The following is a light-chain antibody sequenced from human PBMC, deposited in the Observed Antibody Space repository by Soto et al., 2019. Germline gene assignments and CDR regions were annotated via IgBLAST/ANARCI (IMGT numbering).Light chain of an antibody. V-gene: IGLV2-23*01. Sequence: LTQPASVSGSPGQSITISCTGTSSDVGSYNLVSWYQKHPGKAPKLMIYEGSKRPSGVSNRFSGSKSGNTASLTISGLQAEDEADYYCCSYAGSSTFVFGTGTKVTVL. CDR3: CSYAGSSTFV. J-gene: IGLJ1*01. CDR2: EGS. CDR1: SSDVGSYNL.